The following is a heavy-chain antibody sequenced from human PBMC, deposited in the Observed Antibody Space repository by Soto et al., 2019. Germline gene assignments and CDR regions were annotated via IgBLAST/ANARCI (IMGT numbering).Heavy chain of an antibody. CDR3: ARHPVRSSLYV. CDR1: GGSISSSSYY. CDR2: IYYSGST. Sequence: QLQLQESGPGLVKPSETLSLTCTVSGGSISSSSYYWGWIRQPPGKGLEWIGSIYYSGSTYYNPSLKSRVTISVDTSKNQFSLKLSSVTAADTAVYYCARHPVRSSLYVWGQGTLVTVSS. J-gene: IGHJ4*02. V-gene: IGHV4-39*01. D-gene: IGHD6-6*01.